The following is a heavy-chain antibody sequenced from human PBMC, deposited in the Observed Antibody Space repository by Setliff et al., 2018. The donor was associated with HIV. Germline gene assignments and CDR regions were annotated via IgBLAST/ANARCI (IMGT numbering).Heavy chain of an antibody. CDR2: INHDRTT. CDR3: ARGSRQLTIFGVVFKTNYYFMDV. J-gene: IGHJ6*03. V-gene: IGHV4-34*01. CDR1: GGSFSGYY. Sequence: SETLSLTCAVYGGSFSGYYWSWIRQHPGKGLEWIGEINHDRTTNYNPSLKSRVTISVDTSKNQFSLTLNSVTAAYTAVYYCARGSRQLTIFGVVFKTNYYFMDVWGKGTAVTVSS. D-gene: IGHD3-3*01.